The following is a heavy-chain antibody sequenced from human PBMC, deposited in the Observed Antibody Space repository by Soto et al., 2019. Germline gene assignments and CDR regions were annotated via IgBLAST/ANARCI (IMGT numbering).Heavy chain of an antibody. V-gene: IGHV1-8*01. CDR3: ARGPYYDFWSGYFYYYYGMDV. D-gene: IGHD3-3*01. CDR2: MNPNSGNT. Sequence: ASVKVSCKASGYTFTSYDINWVRQATGQGLEWMGWMNPNSGNTGYAQKFQGRVTMTRNTSISTAYMELSSLRSEDTAVYYCARGPYYDFWSGYFYYYYGMDVWGQGTTVTVSS. J-gene: IGHJ6*02. CDR1: GYTFTSYD.